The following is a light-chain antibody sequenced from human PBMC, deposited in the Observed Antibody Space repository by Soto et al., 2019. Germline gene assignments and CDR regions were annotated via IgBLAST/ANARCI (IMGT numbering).Light chain of an antibody. Sequence: QSVLTQPPSVSGAPGQRITISCTGGSSNIGADFDVYWYQQLPGAAPKLLIYGNTNRPSGVPDRFSGSKSGTSASLAITGLQAEDEADYYCQSYDRSLTGVFGTGTKVTLL. CDR1: SSNIGADFD. CDR2: GNT. J-gene: IGLJ1*01. V-gene: IGLV1-40*01. CDR3: QSYDRSLTGV.